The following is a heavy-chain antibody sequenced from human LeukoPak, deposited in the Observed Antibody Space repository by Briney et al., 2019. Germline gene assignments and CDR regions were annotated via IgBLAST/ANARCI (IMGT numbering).Heavy chain of an antibody. D-gene: IGHD2-15*01. J-gene: IGHJ3*02. CDR3: ARETYCRGGSCHKGNAFDI. Sequence: GGSLRLSCAASGFTFSSYAMNWVRQAPGKGLEWVSSISSSSSYIYYADSVKGRFTISRDNAKNSLFLQMNSLRADDTAVYYCARETYCRGGSCHKGNAFDIWGQGTMVTVSS. CDR2: ISSSSSYI. CDR1: GFTFSSYA. V-gene: IGHV3-21*01.